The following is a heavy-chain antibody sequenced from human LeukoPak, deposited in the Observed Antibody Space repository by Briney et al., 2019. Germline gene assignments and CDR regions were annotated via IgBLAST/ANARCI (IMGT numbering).Heavy chain of an antibody. CDR3: ARGRWADKFDP. CDR2: INPNSGGT. D-gene: IGHD3-16*01. Sequence: GASVKVSCKASGYTFTGYYMHWVRQAPGQGLEWMGWINPNSGGTNYAQKFQGRVTLTTDTSINTAYMEVNRLTYDDAAVYYCARGRWADKFDPWGQGTLVTVSS. J-gene: IGHJ5*02. V-gene: IGHV1-2*02. CDR1: GYTFTGYY.